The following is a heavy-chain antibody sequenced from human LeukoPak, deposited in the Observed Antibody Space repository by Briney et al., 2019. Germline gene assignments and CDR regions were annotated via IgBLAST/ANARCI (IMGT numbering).Heavy chain of an antibody. D-gene: IGHD2-21*02. CDR1: GFTFNTYA. CDR3: ARDSRAFCGGDCYSPFDY. J-gene: IGHJ4*02. V-gene: IGHV3-21*01. CDR2: ISSSSTYI. Sequence: GGSLRLSCAASGFTFNTYAMNWVRQAPGKWLEWVSSISSSSTYIYYADSVKGRFTISRDNAKNSLYLQMNSMRAEDTAVYYCARDSRAFCGGDCYSPFDYWGQGTLVTVSS.